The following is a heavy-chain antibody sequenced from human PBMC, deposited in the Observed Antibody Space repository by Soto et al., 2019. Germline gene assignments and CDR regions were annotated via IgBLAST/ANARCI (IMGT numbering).Heavy chain of an antibody. D-gene: IGHD2-15*01. V-gene: IGHV1-18*01. CDR3: AREPRGGTDAFDI. CDR2: ISAYNGNT. Sequence: QVQLVQSGAEVKKPGASVKVSCKASGYTFTSFGISWVRQAPGQGLEWMGWISAYNGNTNYAENLQGQVTMNTDTSKSTAYMELGSLESCGTAVDYWAREPRGGTDAFDIWGQGTMVTVSS. CDR1: GYTFTSFG. J-gene: IGHJ3*02.